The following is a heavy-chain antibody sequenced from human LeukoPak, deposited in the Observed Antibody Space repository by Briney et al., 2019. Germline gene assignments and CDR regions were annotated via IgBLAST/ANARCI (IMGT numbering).Heavy chain of an antibody. CDR1: GFTFSSYW. D-gene: IGHD1-26*01. CDR3: AIPKGVGSYYGG. Sequence: PGGSLRLSCVGSGFTFSSYWMSWVRQAPGKGLEWVANIKEDGSEEYYVDSVKGRFTISRDNAKNSLYLQMNSLRVEDTAVYYCAIPKGVGSYYGGWGQGTLVTVSS. V-gene: IGHV3-7*01. J-gene: IGHJ4*02. CDR2: IKEDGSEE.